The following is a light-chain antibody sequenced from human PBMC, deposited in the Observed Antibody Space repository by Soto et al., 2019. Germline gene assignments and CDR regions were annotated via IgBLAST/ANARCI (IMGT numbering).Light chain of an antibody. V-gene: IGKV3-20*01. CDR1: QNIRSNY. Sequence: EIVLTQSPGTLSLSPGERATLSCRASQNIRSNYLAWYQQKPGQAPGLLIYGASNRATGIPDRVSGSGSGTDFTLTVSRLEPADFAVDYCQQYGSSPRPFGQGTKLVIK. CDR3: QQYGSSPRP. CDR2: GAS. J-gene: IGKJ2*01.